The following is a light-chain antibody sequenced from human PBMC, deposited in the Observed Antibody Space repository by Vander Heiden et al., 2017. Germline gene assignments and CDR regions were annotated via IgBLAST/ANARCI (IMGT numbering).Light chain of an antibody. CDR1: QSIRTW. J-gene: IGKJ1*01. V-gene: IGKV1-5*03. CDR2: KES. Sequence: DIQMTQSPSTLSASVGDRVTITCRASQSIRTWLAWYQQKPGKAPTLLIYKESNLAGGVPSRFSGSGSGTEFTLTISTLQPDDFATYYCQQYKDYPRTFGQGTKVEIK. CDR3: QQYKDYPRT.